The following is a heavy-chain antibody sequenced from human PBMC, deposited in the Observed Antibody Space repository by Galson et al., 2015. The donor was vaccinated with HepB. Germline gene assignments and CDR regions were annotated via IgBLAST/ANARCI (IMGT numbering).Heavy chain of an antibody. CDR3: ARGNPLPYYDFWSGYYGIYYYYMDV. V-gene: IGHV1-8*01. J-gene: IGHJ6*03. CDR1: GYTFTSYD. Sequence: SVKVSCKASGYTFTSYDINWVRQATGQGLERMGWMNPNSGNTGYAQKFQGRVTMTRNTSISTAYMELSSLRSEDTAVYYCARGNPLPYYDFWSGYYGIYYYYMDVWGKGTTVTVSS. CDR2: MNPNSGNT. D-gene: IGHD3-3*01.